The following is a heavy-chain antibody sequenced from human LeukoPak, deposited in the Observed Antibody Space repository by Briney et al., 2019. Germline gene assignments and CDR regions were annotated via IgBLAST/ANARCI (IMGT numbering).Heavy chain of an antibody. J-gene: IGHJ3*02. CDR3: GKALESTAGHRAFDI. CDR1: GYTLTELS. V-gene: IGHV1-24*01. Sequence: ASVKVSCKVSGYTLTELSMHWVRQAPGKGLEWMGGFDPEDGETIYAQKFQGRVTMTEDTFKDTAYMELSSLRSEDTAVYYCGKALESTAGHRAFDIWGQGTMVTVSS. CDR2: FDPEDGET. D-gene: IGHD6-19*01.